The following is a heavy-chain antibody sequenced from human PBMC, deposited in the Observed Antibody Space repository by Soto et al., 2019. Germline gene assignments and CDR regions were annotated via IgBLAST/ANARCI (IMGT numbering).Heavy chain of an antibody. CDR3: ARNVLRGYCSSSSCPFDP. CDR2: ISTGGGST. CDR1: GFTFSGSA. V-gene: IGHV3-23*01. D-gene: IGHD2-2*01. J-gene: IGHJ5*02. Sequence: GGSLRLSXVASGFTFSGSAMSWVRQAPGKGLEWVSGISTGGGSTDYADSVKGRFTISGDNSKNTLYLQMSSLRAEDTAVYYCARNVLRGYCSSSSCPFDPWGQGTLVTVSS.